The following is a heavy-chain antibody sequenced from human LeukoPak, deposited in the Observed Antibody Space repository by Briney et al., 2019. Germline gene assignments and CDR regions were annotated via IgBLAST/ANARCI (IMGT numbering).Heavy chain of an antibody. Sequence: ASVKVSCKASGYTFTSYGISWVRQAPGQGLEWMGWINAYNGNTKYAQRVQGRVTMTTDTSTSTAYMELRSLRSDDTAVYYCARDRYSSGTSLDYWGQGTLVTVSS. CDR2: INAYNGNT. J-gene: IGHJ4*02. CDR3: ARDRYSSGTSLDY. V-gene: IGHV1-18*01. D-gene: IGHD6-19*01. CDR1: GYTFTSYG.